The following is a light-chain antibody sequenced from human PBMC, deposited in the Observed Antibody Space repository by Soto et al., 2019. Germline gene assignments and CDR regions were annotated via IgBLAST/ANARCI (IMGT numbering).Light chain of an antibody. Sequence: QSVLTQPASVSGSPGQSITISCTGTSSDIGGYNYVSWYQQYPGKAPKLIIFGVSDRPSGVSNRFSGSKSGTTASLTISGLQAEDEADHYCSSYKTSSTVVVFGGGTKVTVL. CDR2: GVS. CDR3: SSYKTSSTVVV. CDR1: SSDIGGYNY. V-gene: IGLV2-14*01. J-gene: IGLJ2*01.